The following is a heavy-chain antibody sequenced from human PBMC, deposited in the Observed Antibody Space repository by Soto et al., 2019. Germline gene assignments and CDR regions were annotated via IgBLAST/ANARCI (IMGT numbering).Heavy chain of an antibody. D-gene: IGHD6-6*01. CDR2: INPSGGT. V-gene: IGHV4-34*01. Sequence: QVQLQQWGAGLLKPSETLSLTCAVYGGSFSTDYWSWIRHPPGKGMEWIGEINPSGGTNYNPSLKRRVTISVATSKNQFSLKLSSVTAADTAVYYCARVLAARASRDFDYWGQGTLVTVSS. CDR3: ARVLAARASRDFDY. CDR1: GGSFSTDY. J-gene: IGHJ4*02.